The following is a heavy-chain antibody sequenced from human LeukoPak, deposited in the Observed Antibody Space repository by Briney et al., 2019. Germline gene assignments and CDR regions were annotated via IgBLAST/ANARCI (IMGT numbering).Heavy chain of an antibody. Sequence: GGSLRLSCAASGFTFSSYGMHWVRQAPGKGLEWVAFIRYDGSNKYYADSVKGRFTISRDNSKNTLYLQMNSLRAEDTAVYYCAKDGRPKRGCSSTCCLNYLDYWGQGTLVTVSS. CDR3: AKDGRPKRGCSSTCCLNYLDY. V-gene: IGHV3-30*02. CDR1: GFTFSSYG. J-gene: IGHJ4*02. CDR2: IRYDGSNK. D-gene: IGHD2-2*01.